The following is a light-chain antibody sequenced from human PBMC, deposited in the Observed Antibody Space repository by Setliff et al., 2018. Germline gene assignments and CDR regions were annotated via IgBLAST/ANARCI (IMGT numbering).Light chain of an antibody. J-gene: IGLJ1*01. V-gene: IGLV2-23*02. CDR1: SSDIGNYDL. CDR2: EVS. CDR3: CSYADTYISV. Sequence: QSALTQPASVSGSPGQSITISCTGTSSDIGNYDLVSWYQHSPGEAPKLLIYEVSERPSGVSNRFSGSKSGNTASLTISGLQAEDGADYSCCSYADTYISVFGTGTKVTVL.